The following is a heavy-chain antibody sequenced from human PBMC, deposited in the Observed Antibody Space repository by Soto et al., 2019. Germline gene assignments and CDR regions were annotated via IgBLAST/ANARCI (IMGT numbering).Heavy chain of an antibody. J-gene: IGHJ4*02. CDR3: ARHRDGREGAF. CDR1: EFSFSDNS. CDR2: ISSTSIYI. D-gene: IGHD1-26*01. V-gene: IGHV3-21*01. Sequence: EVQLVESGGGLVKPGGSLRLSCVASEFSFSDNSMKWVRQAPGKGLEWVSSISSTSIYIFYADSVKGRFTISRDNAKNSLYLQMSSLRAEDTGVYSCARHRDGREGAFWGQGTLVTVSS.